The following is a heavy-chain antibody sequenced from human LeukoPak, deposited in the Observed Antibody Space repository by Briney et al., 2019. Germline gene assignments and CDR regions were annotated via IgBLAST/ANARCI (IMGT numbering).Heavy chain of an antibody. CDR1: RGSVSSGSYY. J-gene: IGHJ3*02. CDR3: ARVNYYDSSVYYPYAFDI. D-gene: IGHD3-22*01. CDR2: IYYGGST. V-gene: IGHV4-61*01. Sequence: SETLSLTCTVSRGSVSSGSYYSSWIRQPPGKGLEWLGYIYYGGSTNYNPPLKNLVTISVDTSKNQFSLKLSSVTAADTAVYYCARVNYYDSSVYYPYAFDIWGQGTMVTVSS.